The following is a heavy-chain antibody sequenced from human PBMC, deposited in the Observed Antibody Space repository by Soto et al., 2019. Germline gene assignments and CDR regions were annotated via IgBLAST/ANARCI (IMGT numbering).Heavy chain of an antibody. CDR1: GFTFSSYA. CDR2: IGGSGGNT. J-gene: IGHJ6*02. CDR3: ARVGRYFDTPYGMDV. D-gene: IGHD3-9*01. Sequence: EVRLLESGEGLVQPGGSLKLSCAASGFTFSSYAMSWVRQAPGKGLEWVSSIGGSGGNTYYADSVKGRFTISRDNSKNTLFLQMNRLRAEDTAEYYCARVGRYFDTPYGMDVWGHGTTVTVSS. V-gene: IGHV3-23*01.